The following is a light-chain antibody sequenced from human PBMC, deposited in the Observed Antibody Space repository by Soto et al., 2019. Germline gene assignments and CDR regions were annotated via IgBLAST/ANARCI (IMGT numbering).Light chain of an antibody. Sequence: DIQMTQSPSSLSASVGDRVTITCGASQGISNYLAWFQQKAGKAPEVLMYGASSLRSGVPSRFTGSGSATDFTITISSLQPEDAGTYFCQQTFSPAVTFGGGTKVDI. CDR1: QGISNY. J-gene: IGKJ4*01. CDR2: GAS. CDR3: QQTFSPAVT. V-gene: IGKV1-16*01.